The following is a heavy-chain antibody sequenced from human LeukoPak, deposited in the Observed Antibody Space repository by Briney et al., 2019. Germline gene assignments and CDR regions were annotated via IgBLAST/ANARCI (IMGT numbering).Heavy chain of an antibody. CDR2: INPNSGGT. CDR3: ARVSVEGATHERAYYYYYMDV. V-gene: IGHV1-2*02. J-gene: IGHJ6*03. Sequence: ASVKVSCKASGYTFTGYYMHWVRQAPGQGLEWMGWINPNSGGTNYAQKFQGRVTMTRDTSISTAYMELSRLRSDDTAVYYCARVSVEGATHERAYYYYYMDVWGKGTTVTVSS. CDR1: GYTFTGYY. D-gene: IGHD1-26*01.